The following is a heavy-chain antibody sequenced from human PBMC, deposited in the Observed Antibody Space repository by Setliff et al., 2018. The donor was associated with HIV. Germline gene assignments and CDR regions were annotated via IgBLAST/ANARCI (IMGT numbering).Heavy chain of an antibody. V-gene: IGHV4-61*01. J-gene: IGHJ3*02. CDR1: GGSVSSGSYY. CDR3: ARGGCSGGSCYSGAFEI. CDR2: IYYSGNT. D-gene: IGHD2-15*01. Sequence: PSETLSLTCTVSGGSVSSGSYYWSWIRQPPGKGLEWIGYIYYSGNTYSNPSLKSRITISIDTSKNQFSLRLNSVTAADTAVYYCARGGCSGGSCYSGAFEIWGQGTMVTVSS.